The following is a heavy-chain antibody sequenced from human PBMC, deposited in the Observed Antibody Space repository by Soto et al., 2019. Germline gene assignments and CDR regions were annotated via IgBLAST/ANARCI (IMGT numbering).Heavy chain of an antibody. J-gene: IGHJ4*02. CDR2: TYYRSKWYN. CDR3: ARSYDSSGSFDY. V-gene: IGHV6-1*01. D-gene: IGHD3-22*01. CDR1: GDRVSSNSAA. Sequence: SQTHLLTCVISGDRVSSNSAAWHWIRQSPSRGLEWLGRTYYRSKWYNDYAVSVKSRITINPDTSKNQFSLQLNSVTPEDTAVYYCARSYDSSGSFDYWGQGTLVTVYS.